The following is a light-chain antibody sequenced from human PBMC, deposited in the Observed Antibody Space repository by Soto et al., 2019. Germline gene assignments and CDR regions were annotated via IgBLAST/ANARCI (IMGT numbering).Light chain of an antibody. Sequence: DIQMTQSPSSVSASVGDRVTITCRASQGISRWLAWYQQKPGKAPKLLIYVASSLQSRVPSRFSGSGSGTEFTLPISSLQPEDFATYYCQQANSFPLTFGGGTKVEIK. CDR2: VAS. V-gene: IGKV1-12*01. CDR3: QQANSFPLT. CDR1: QGISRW. J-gene: IGKJ4*01.